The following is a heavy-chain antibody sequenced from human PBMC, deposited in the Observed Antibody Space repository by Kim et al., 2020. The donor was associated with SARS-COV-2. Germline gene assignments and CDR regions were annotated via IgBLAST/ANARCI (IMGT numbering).Heavy chain of an antibody. V-gene: IGHV4-34*01. D-gene: IGHD1-1*01. Sequence: STNYNPSLKSRVTISVDTSKNQFSLKLSSVTAADTAVYYCASSWYTFFDYWGQGTLVTVSS. CDR3: ASSWYTFFDY. J-gene: IGHJ4*02. CDR2: ST.